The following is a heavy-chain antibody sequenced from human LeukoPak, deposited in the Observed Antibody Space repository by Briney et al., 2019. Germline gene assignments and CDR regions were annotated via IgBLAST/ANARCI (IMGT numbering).Heavy chain of an antibody. CDR3: AKIGVRISAAVDN. CDR1: GFTFNTYA. J-gene: IGHJ4*02. CDR2: ISGSGGGT. Sequence: PGGSLRLSCAASGFTFNTYAMSWVRQAPGKGLEWVSGISGSGGGTYYADSVKGRFTISRDNSKSTLYLQMNSLRVEVTAVYDCAKIGVRISAAVDNGGQGTLVNVST. D-gene: IGHD2-2*01. V-gene: IGHV3-23*01.